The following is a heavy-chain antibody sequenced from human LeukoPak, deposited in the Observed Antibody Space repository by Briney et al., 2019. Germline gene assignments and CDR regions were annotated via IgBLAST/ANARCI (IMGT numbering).Heavy chain of an antibody. Sequence: SETLSLTCTVSGGSINGYYWSWIRQPPEKGLEWIGYIHYRGATNYNPSLKSRVTISVDTSKKQFSLKLSFVTAADTAVYYCARHYGSGSFEKFYFDFWGQGTLVTVSS. CDR2: IHYRGAT. V-gene: IGHV4-59*08. D-gene: IGHD3-10*01. J-gene: IGHJ4*02. CDR3: ARHYGSGSFEKFYFDF. CDR1: GGSINGYY.